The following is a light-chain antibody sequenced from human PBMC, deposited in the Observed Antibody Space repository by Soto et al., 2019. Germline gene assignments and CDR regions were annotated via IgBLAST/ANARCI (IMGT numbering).Light chain of an antibody. CDR3: QQYQKWPPIT. CDR1: QSVSSN. CDR2: GAS. V-gene: IGKV3-15*01. Sequence: EIVMTQSPATLSASPGERVTFSCRASQSVSSNLAWHQQKLGHGPRLLIYGASSRATGIPDRFSGSGSGTEFTLTIIGLQSEDFAVYYCQQYQKWPPITFGQGTRLDSK. J-gene: IGKJ5*01.